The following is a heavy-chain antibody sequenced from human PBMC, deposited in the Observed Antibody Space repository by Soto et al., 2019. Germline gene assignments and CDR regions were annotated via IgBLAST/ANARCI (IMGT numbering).Heavy chain of an antibody. CDR1: GFTLSSYS. CDR2: ISSSSSYI. Sequence: EVQLVESGGGLIKPGGSLRLSCAASGFTLSSYSKNWVRQAPGKGLEWVSSISSSSSYIYYADSVKGRFTISRDNAKNSLYLQMNSLRAEDTAVYYCARVERAYCGGDCYDYWGQGTLVTVSS. D-gene: IGHD2-21*01. J-gene: IGHJ4*02. V-gene: IGHV3-21*01. CDR3: ARVERAYCGGDCYDY.